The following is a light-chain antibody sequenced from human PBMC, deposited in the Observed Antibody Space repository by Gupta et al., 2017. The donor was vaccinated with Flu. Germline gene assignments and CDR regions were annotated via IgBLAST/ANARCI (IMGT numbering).Light chain of an antibody. CDR1: QSISSY. J-gene: IGKJ4*01. Sequence: DIQMTQSPSSLSASVGDRVTITCRASQSISSYLNWYQQKPGKAPKLLIYAASSLQSGVPSRFSGSGSGTDFTLTISSRQPEDFATYYCQQSDSNPALTFGGRTKVEIK. CDR2: AAS. CDR3: QQSDSNPALT. V-gene: IGKV1-39*01.